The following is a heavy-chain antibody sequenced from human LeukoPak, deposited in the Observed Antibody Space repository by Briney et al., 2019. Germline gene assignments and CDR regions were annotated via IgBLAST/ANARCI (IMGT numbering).Heavy chain of an antibody. CDR1: GGSVSSDNFY. D-gene: IGHD1-26*01. CDR3: ARGGSIVGATPHDAFDI. CDR2: IYYTGST. Sequence: SETLSLTCTVSGGSVSSDNFYWSWIRQPPGKGLEWIGYIYYTGSTDYNPSLKSRVTISVDTSKNQFSLRLSSMTAADTAVYYCARGGSIVGATPHDAFDIWGQGTVVTVS. J-gene: IGHJ3*02. V-gene: IGHV4-61*01.